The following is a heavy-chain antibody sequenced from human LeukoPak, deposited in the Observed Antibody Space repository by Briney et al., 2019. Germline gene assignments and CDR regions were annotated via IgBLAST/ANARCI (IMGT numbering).Heavy chain of an antibody. Sequence: VGSLRLSCAASGFTFSGYAMSWVRQAPGNGVEWVSAISGSGGRTYYADSVKGRFTISRDNSKNTLYLQMNSLRAEDTAVYYCAKNYDFWSGYLNWGQGTLVTVSS. CDR2: ISGSGGRT. CDR3: AKNYDFWSGYLN. J-gene: IGHJ4*02. V-gene: IGHV3-23*01. D-gene: IGHD3-3*01. CDR1: GFTFSGYA.